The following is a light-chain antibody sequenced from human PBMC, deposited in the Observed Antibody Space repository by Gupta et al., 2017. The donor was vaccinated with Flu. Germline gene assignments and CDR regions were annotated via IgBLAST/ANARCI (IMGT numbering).Light chain of an antibody. CDR2: NAS. Sequence: DIQMTQSPSSLSASVGDRVTITCRASQSIINYLNWYQQKPGKAPILLIYNASRVQSGVPSKFSGSGSGTXFTLTIXSRQPEDFAAYYCQQTDNTSWTFGXGTKVEVK. CDR1: QSIINY. J-gene: IGKJ1*01. V-gene: IGKV1-39*01. CDR3: QQTDNTSWT.